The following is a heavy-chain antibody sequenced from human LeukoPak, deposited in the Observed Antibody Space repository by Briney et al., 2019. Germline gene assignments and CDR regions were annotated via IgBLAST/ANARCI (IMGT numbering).Heavy chain of an antibody. J-gene: IGHJ4*02. D-gene: IGHD3-10*01. CDR2: ISGSGDST. V-gene: IGHV3-23*01. CDR1: GFTFSSYA. CDR3: ARGGVDYYGSGTYYLMYYFDY. Sequence: GGSLRLSCAASGFTFSSYAMSWVRQAAGKGLEWVSGISGSGDSTYYADSVKGRFTISRDNSKNTQFLQMNSLRVEDTALYFCARGGVDYYGSGTYYLMYYFDYWGQGALVTVSS.